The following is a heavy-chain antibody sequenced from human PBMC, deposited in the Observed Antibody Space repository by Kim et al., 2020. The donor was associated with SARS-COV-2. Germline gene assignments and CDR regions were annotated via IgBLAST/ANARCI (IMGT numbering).Heavy chain of an antibody. CDR2: IYYSGST. CDR3: ARVDLPQRGLYGMDV. Sequence: SETLSLTCTVSGGSISSYYWSWIRQPPGKGLEWIGYIYYSGSTNYNPSLKSRVTISVDTSKNQFSLKLSSVTAADTAVYYCARVDLPQRGLYGMDVWGQGTTVTVSS. V-gene: IGHV4-59*13. J-gene: IGHJ6*02. CDR1: GGSISSYY. D-gene: IGHD2-21*01.